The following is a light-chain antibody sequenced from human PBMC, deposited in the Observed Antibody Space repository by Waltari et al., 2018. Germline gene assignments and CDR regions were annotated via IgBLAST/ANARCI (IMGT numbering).Light chain of an antibody. CDR3: SSYTSTNTGV. CDR2: AVS. Sequence: QSVLTQPASVSGSPGQSITISCTGTSSDVGSYNYVSWYQQYPGKAPQLIIYAVSYRPSGISNRFSGSKSGNTATLTISGLQAEDEADYYCSSYTSTNTGVFGTGTKVTVL. V-gene: IGLV2-14*01. J-gene: IGLJ1*01. CDR1: SSDVGSYNY.